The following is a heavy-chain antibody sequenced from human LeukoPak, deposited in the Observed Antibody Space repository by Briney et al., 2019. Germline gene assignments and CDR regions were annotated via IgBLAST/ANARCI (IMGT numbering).Heavy chain of an antibody. V-gene: IGHV1-2*06. J-gene: IGHJ5*02. Sequence: GASLKLSCTASGYTFTGYYMHWVRQAPGQGLEWMGRINPNSGGTNYAQKFQGRVTMTRDTSISTAYMELSRLRSDDTAVYYCARDFKEWLDHWGQGTLVTVSS. CDR2: INPNSGGT. CDR1: GYTFTGYY. CDR3: ARDFKEWLDH.